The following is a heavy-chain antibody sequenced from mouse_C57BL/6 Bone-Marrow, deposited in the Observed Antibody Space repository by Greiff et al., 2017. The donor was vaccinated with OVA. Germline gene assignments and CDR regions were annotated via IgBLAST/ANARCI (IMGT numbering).Heavy chain of an antibody. CDR2: IYPGDGDT. CDR1: GYAFSSSW. J-gene: IGHJ4*01. CDR3: ARPHYYGSSYDAMDY. D-gene: IGHD1-1*01. V-gene: IGHV1-82*01. Sequence: VQLQQSGPELVKPGASVKISCKASGYAFSSSWMNWVKQRPGKGLEWIGRIYPGDGDTNYNGKFKGKATLTADKSSSTAYMQLSSLTSEDSAVYFCARPHYYGSSYDAMDYWGQGTSVTVSS.